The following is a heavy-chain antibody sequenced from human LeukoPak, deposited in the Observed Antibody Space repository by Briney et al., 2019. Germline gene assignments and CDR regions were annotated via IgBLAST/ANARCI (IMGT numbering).Heavy chain of an antibody. D-gene: IGHD3-10*01. V-gene: IGHV3-48*04. J-gene: IGHJ4*02. CDR1: GFTFSSYS. CDR2: IISSSSTI. Sequence: PGGSLRLSCAASGFTFSSYSMNWVRQAPGKGLEWVSYIISSSSTIYYADSVKGRFIISRDNAKNSLYLQMNSLRAEDTAVYYCARDKYYYDSGNSLRYDYWGQGSLVTVSS. CDR3: ARDKYYYDSGNSLRYDY.